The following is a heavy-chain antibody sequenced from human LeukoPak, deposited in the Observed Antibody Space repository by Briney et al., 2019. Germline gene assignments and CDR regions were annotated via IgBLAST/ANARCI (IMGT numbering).Heavy chain of an antibody. J-gene: IGHJ4*02. Sequence: GALVKVSCKASGYTFTSYGISWVRQAPGQGLEWMGWISAYNGNTNYAQKLQGRVTMTTDTSTSTAYMELRSLRSDDTAVYYCARDPFNYGGNDVYFDYWGQGTLVTVSS. D-gene: IGHD4-23*01. V-gene: IGHV1-18*01. CDR1: GYTFTSYG. CDR2: ISAYNGNT. CDR3: ARDPFNYGGNDVYFDY.